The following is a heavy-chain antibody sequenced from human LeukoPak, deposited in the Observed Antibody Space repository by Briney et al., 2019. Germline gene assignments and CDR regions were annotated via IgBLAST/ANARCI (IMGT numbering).Heavy chain of an antibody. CDR1: GFTFDDYA. CDR2: IYSDGRT. Sequence: GGSLRLSCAASGFTFDDYAMHWVRQAPGKGLEWVSLIYSDGRTYYADSVRGRCTISRDNSKNTLYVQMNSLRVEDTAVYYCARDGELPTDYWGQGTLVTVSS. V-gene: IGHV3-53*01. CDR3: ARDGELPTDY. D-gene: IGHD1-26*01. J-gene: IGHJ4*02.